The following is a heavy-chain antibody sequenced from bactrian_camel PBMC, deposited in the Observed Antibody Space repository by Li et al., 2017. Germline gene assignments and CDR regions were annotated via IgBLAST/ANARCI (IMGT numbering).Heavy chain of an antibody. CDR3: AADRRPPKYCSGAPERFPY. CDR1: GFTIDDSD. J-gene: IGHJ4*01. V-gene: IGHV3S63*01. D-gene: IGHD2*01. Sequence: QVQLVESGGGSVQAGGSLRLSCTASGFTIDDSDMSWYRQAPGNGCELVSIISSDGSTYYAESVKGRFTISQDIAKNTVYLQMNDLKPEDTAMYYCAADRRPPKYCSGAPERFPYRGQGTQVTVS. CDR2: ISSDGST.